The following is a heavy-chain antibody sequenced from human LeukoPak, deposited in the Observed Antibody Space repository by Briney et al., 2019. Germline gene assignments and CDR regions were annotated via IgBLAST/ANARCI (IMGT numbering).Heavy chain of an antibody. CDR1: GFTFSPHH. Sequence: GGSLRLSCAASGFTFSPHHMDWVRQSPGKGLEWVSSINSSSSYIYYADSVKGRFTISRDNAQNSLYLQMNGLRAEDTAVYCCARARGYSDYWGQGTLVTVSS. J-gene: IGHJ4*02. V-gene: IGHV3-21*01. D-gene: IGHD5-12*01. CDR3: ARARGYSDY. CDR2: INSSSSYI.